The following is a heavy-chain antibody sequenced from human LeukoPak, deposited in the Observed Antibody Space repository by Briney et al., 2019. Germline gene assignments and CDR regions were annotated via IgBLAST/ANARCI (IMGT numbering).Heavy chain of an antibody. CDR3: ARGGGYSSGWYLYYFDY. Sequence: GGSLGLSCAASGFTFSSYSMNWVRQAPGKGLEWVSSISSSSSYIYYADSVKGRFTISRDNAKNSLYLQMNSLRAEDTAVYYCARGGGYSSGWYLYYFDYWGQGTLVTVSS. CDR2: ISSSSSYI. CDR1: GFTFSSYS. V-gene: IGHV3-21*01. D-gene: IGHD6-19*01. J-gene: IGHJ4*02.